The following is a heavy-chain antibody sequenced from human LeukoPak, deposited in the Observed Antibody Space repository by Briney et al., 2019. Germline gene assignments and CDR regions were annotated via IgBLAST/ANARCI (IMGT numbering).Heavy chain of an antibody. D-gene: IGHD3-3*01. CDR2: ISSSGSPI. CDR1: GFIFNSYE. V-gene: IGHV3-48*03. J-gene: IGHJ5*02. Sequence: QPGGSLRLSCAASGFIFNSYEMNWVRQAPGKGLEWVSYISSSGSPIYYADSVKGRFTISRDNARNSLYLQMNSLRADDTAVYYCAREYNFWSGYHSYNWFDPWGQGTLVTVSS. CDR3: AREYNFWSGYHSYNWFDP.